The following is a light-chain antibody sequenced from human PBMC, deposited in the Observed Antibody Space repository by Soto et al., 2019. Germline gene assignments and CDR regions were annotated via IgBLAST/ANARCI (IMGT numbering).Light chain of an antibody. Sequence: IQLTQSPSSLSASVVDRVTITCRASQDIAIYLAWYQQKPGKAPKLLIYAASTLQSGVPSRFSGSGSGTEFTLTISSLQPEDFATYYCLKHNSYSWKFGQGTKVDIK. J-gene: IGKJ1*01. CDR3: LKHNSYSWK. CDR2: AAS. CDR1: QDIAIY. V-gene: IGKV1-9*01.